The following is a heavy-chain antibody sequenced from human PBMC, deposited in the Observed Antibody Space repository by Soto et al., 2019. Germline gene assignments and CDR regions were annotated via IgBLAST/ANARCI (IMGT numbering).Heavy chain of an antibody. CDR3: ARTLPIETLIAVADSGYYYGMDV. CDR1: GYPFTTYH. V-gene: IGHV1-46*01. Sequence: ASVNVSCKASGYPFTTYHLHWVRQAPGQGLELMGIVYVTGTGTRSAQKFQGRLTMTRXXXXXXVXMXLXXXXSEXTAVYYCARTLPIETLIAVADSGYYYGMDVWG. D-gene: IGHD6-19*01. CDR2: VYVTGTGT. J-gene: IGHJ6*02.